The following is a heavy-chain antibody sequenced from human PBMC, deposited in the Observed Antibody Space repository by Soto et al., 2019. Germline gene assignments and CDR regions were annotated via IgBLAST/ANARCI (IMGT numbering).Heavy chain of an antibody. V-gene: IGHV3-23*01. CDR3: AKRGVPHSPSNAYFYEL. CDR1: GFPFAPST. D-gene: IGHD3-22*01. CDR2: ISVSVGST. Sequence: EVQLLQSGGGLVQPGGSLTLSCGVSGFPFAPSTMSWVCQAPGKGLEWVSTISVSVGSTYSADSVQGRFTVSSDISDNTLFFRMTSLTADDTAFYFCAKRGVPHSPSNAYFYELWGRGVLVTVSS. J-gene: IGHJ4*02.